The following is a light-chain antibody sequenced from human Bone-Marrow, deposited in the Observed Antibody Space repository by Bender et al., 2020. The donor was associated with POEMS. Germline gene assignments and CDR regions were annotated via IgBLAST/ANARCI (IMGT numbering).Light chain of an antibody. Sequence: QSALTQPPSASGSPGQSVTISCTGTSSDVAGYNYVSWYQQHPGKAPKLIIYDVSKRPSGVPDRFSGSKSGNTASLTVSGLQAEDEADYYCCSYASRSTYVFGTGTKVTVL. CDR1: SSDVAGYNY. J-gene: IGLJ1*01. CDR2: DVS. CDR3: CSYASRSTYV. V-gene: IGLV2-8*01.